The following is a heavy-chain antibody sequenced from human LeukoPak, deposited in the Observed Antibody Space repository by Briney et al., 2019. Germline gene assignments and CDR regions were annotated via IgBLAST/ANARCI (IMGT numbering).Heavy chain of an antibody. J-gene: IGHJ4*02. CDR3: ARGPLRYFDWLLKKMYYFDY. V-gene: IGHV1-8*01. CDR2: MNPNGGNT. D-gene: IGHD3-9*01. Sequence: ASVKVSCKASGYTFTSYDINWVRQATGQGLEWMGWMNPNGGNTGYAQKFQGRVTMTRNTSISTAYMELSSLRSEDTAVYYCARGPLRYFDWLLKKMYYFDYWGQGTLVTVSS. CDR1: GYTFTSYD.